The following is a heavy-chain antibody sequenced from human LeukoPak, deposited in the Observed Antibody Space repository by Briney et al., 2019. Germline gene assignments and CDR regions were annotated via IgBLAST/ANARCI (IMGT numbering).Heavy chain of an antibody. V-gene: IGHV1-8*01. CDR1: GYSFTSYD. D-gene: IGHD2-2*01. Sequence: ASVKVSCKASGYSFTSYDIAWVRQAPGQGLEWMGWMNPNIGKTGYAQKFQGRVTMTRNTSITTAYMDLSSLRSEDTAVYYCARSSRARYDTFDIWGQGTMVTVSS. J-gene: IGHJ3*02. CDR2: MNPNIGKT. CDR3: ARSSRARYDTFDI.